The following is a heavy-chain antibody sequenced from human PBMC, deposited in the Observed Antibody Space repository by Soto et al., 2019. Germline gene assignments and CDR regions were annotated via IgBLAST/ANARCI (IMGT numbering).Heavy chain of an antibody. Sequence: QVQLVQTGAEVKKTGASVKVSCKASGYTFTSYGISWVRQSPGQGLEWMGWISAYNGNTNYAQKLQGRVTMTTNTSTSTAYMELRNLRSDDTAVYYCARDRAYDFWSGYSHYFDYWGQGTLVTVSS. J-gene: IGHJ4*02. CDR3: ARDRAYDFWSGYSHYFDY. V-gene: IGHV1-18*01. D-gene: IGHD3-3*01. CDR2: ISAYNGNT. CDR1: GYTFTSYG.